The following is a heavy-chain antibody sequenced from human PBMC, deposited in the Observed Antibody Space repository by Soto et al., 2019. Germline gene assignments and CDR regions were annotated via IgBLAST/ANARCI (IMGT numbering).Heavy chain of an antibody. CDR2: IYYSGST. CDR3: ARTGLTGRTFDY. J-gene: IGHJ4*02. D-gene: IGHD2-8*02. V-gene: IGHV4-59*01. Sequence: SETLSLTCTVSGGSISSYYWSWIRQPQGKGLEWIGYIYYSGSTNYNPSLKSRVTISVDTSKNQFSLKLSSVTAADTAVYYCARTGLTGRTFDYWGQGTLVTVSS. CDR1: GGSISSYY.